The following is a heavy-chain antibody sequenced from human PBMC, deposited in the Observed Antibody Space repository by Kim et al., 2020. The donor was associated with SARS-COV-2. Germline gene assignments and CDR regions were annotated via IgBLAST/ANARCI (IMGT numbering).Heavy chain of an antibody. V-gene: IGHV3-33*01. CDR2: IWYDGSNK. Sequence: GRSLRLSCAASGFTFSSYGMHWVRQAPGKGLEWVAVIWYDGSNKYYADSVKGRFTISRDNSKNTLYLQMNSLRAEDTAVYYCARERYDSSGYYFDYWGQGTLVTVSS. CDR1: GFTFSSYG. CDR3: ARERYDSSGYYFDY. D-gene: IGHD3-22*01. J-gene: IGHJ4*02.